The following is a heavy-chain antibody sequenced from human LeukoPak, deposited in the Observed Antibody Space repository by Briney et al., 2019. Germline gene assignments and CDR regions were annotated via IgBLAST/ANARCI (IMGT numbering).Heavy chain of an antibody. CDR1: GFSFSSHA. V-gene: IGHV3-23*01. D-gene: IGHD5-12*01. CDR3: AARRGYDSPGFYYGMDV. J-gene: IGHJ6*01. Sequence: GESLRLSCAASGFSFSSHAMSWVRQAPGKGLEWVSAISISGGKTYYADSVKGRFTISRDNSKNTQYLQMNSLRAEDTAVYYCAARRGYDSPGFYYGMDVWGQGTTVTVS. CDR2: ISISGGKT.